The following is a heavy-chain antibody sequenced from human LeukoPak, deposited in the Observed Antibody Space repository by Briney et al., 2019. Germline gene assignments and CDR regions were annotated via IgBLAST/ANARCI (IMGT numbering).Heavy chain of an antibody. Sequence: PETLSLTCTVSGGSISNYYWSWIRQPPGKGLEWIGYMYYSGSTNYNPSLKSRVTISVDTSNNQFSLKLSSVTAADTAVYYCARLPGISVTGKAIDCWCQGTQVGVSS. CDR1: GGSISNYY. J-gene: IGHJ4*02. CDR2: MYYSGST. D-gene: IGHD6-19*01. CDR3: ARLPGISVTGKAIDC. V-gene: IGHV4-59*01.